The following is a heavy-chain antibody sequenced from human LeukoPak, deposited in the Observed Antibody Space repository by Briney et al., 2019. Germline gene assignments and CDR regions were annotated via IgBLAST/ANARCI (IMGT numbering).Heavy chain of an antibody. CDR1: GYSFTGYW. CDR2: IYPGDSDT. Sequence: GESLKISCKGSGYSFTGYWIGWVRQVPGKGLAWMGIIYPGDSDTRYSPSFQGQVTISADKPINTAYLQWSSLKASDTAMYYCATHWKDFGYYYDSSGYYYGTNFDYWGQGTLVTVSS. V-gene: IGHV5-51*01. CDR3: ATHWKDFGYYYDSSGYYYGTNFDY. J-gene: IGHJ4*02. D-gene: IGHD3-22*01.